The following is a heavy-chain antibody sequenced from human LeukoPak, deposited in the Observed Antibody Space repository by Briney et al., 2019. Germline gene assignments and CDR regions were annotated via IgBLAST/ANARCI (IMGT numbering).Heavy chain of an antibody. CDR3: AGGAGSTMVRGVIMPWGLDY. CDR2: INPSGGST. J-gene: IGHJ4*02. V-gene: IGHV1-46*01. D-gene: IGHD3-10*01. Sequence: ASVKVSCKASGYTFTSYYMHWVRQAPGQGLEWMGIINPSGGSTSYAQKFQGRVTMTRDTSTSTVYMELSSLSSEDTDVYYCAGGAGSTMVRGVIMPWGLDYWGQGTLVTVSS. CDR1: GYTFTSYY.